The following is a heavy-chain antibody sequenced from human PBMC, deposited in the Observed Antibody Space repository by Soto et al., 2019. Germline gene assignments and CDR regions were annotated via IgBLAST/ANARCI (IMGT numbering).Heavy chain of an antibody. Sequence: SETLSLTCAVYGGSFSGYYWSWILQPPGKGLEWIGEINHSGSTNYNPSLKSRVTISVDTSKNQFSLKLSSVTAADTAVYYCARGVGIVATIWRNYYYYMDVWGKGTTVTVSS. D-gene: IGHD5-12*01. CDR2: INHSGST. V-gene: IGHV4-34*01. CDR1: GGSFSGYY. J-gene: IGHJ6*03. CDR3: ARGVGIVATIWRNYYYYMDV.